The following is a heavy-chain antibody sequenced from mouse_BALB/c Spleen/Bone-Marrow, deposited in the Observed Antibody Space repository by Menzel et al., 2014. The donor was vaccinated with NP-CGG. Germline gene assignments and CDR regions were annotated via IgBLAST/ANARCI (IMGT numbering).Heavy chain of an antibody. CDR2: ISSGGSYI. V-gene: IGHV5-6*01. CDR1: GFTFSSYG. Sequence: EVQRVESGGDLVKPGGSLKLSCAASGFTFSSYGMSWVRQTPDKRLEWVATISSGGSYIYFPDSVKGRFTISRDNAKNTLYLQMNSLKSDDAAMYYCARLTPDYAMDYWGQGTSVTVSS. D-gene: IGHD1-3*01. CDR3: ARLTPDYAMDY. J-gene: IGHJ4*01.